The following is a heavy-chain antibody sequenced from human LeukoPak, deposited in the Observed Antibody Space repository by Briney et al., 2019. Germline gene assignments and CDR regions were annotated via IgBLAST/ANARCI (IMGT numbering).Heavy chain of an antibody. CDR3: AKDGFDTKIFGVPDY. CDR2: ISGSGGST. V-gene: IGHV3-23*01. J-gene: IGHJ4*02. CDR1: GLTFSSYA. Sequence: GGSLRLSCAASGLTFSSYAMSWVRQAPGKGLEWVSAISGSGGSTYYADSVKGRFTISRDNSKNTLYLQMNSLRAEDTAVYYCAKDGFDTKIFGVPDYWGQGTLVTVSS. D-gene: IGHD3-3*01.